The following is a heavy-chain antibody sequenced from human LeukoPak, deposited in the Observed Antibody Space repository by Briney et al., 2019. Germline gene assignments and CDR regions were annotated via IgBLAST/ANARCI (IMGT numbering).Heavy chain of an antibody. CDR2: INHSGST. D-gene: IGHD3-3*01. V-gene: IGHV4-34*01. J-gene: IGHJ4*02. CDR1: GGSFSGYY. Sequence: SETLSLTCAVYGGSFSGYYWSWIRQPPGKGLEWIGEINHSGSTNYNPSLKSRVTISVDTSKNQFSLKLSSVTATDTAVYYCARTYDFWSGYWVDYWGQGTLVTVSS. CDR3: ARTYDFWSGYWVDY.